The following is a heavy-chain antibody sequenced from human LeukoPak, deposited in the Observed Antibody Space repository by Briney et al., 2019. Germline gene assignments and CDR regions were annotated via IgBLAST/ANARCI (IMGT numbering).Heavy chain of an antibody. CDR1: GYTFTSYA. CDR3: AIRQGYSLYNWFDP. CDR2: INTNTGNP. D-gene: IGHD2-15*01. Sequence: ASVKVSCKASGYTFTSYAMNWVRQAPGQGLEWMGWINTNTGNPTYAQGFTGRSVFSLDTSVSTAYLQISSLKAEDTAVYYCAIRQGYSLYNWFDPWGQGTLVTVSS. V-gene: IGHV7-4-1*02. J-gene: IGHJ5*02.